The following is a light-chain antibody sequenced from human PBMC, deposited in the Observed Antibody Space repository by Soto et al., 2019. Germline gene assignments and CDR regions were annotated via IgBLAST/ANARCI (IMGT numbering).Light chain of an antibody. V-gene: IGLV2-11*01. CDR1: SSDVGGYNY. Sequence: ALTQPRSVSGSPGQSVTISCTGTSSDVGGYNYVSWYQQHPGKAPKLMIYDVSKRPSGVPDRFSGSKSGNTASLTISGLQAEDEADYYCSSYASSSTVVFGGGTKLTVL. J-gene: IGLJ2*01. CDR3: SSYASSSTVV. CDR2: DVS.